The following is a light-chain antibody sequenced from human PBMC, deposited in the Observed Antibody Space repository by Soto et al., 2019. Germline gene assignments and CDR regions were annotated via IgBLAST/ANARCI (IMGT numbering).Light chain of an antibody. CDR1: QSVSSY. CDR3: QQRRNWPT. Sequence: EIVLTQSPATLSWSPGERATLSCRASQSVSSYLAWYQQKPGQAPRLLIYDASNRATGIPARFSGSGSGTDFTLTISSLEPENFTVYYWQQRRNWPTFGQGTKVEIK. V-gene: IGKV3-11*01. J-gene: IGKJ1*01. CDR2: DAS.